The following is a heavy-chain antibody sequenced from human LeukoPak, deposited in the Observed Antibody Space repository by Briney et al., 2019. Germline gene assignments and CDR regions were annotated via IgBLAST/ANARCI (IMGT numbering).Heavy chain of an antibody. CDR2: IYPGDSDT. CDR3: ARSQGYCSGGSCLQGDWFDP. V-gene: IGHV5-51*01. Sequence: GESLKISCKGSGYSFTSYWIGWVRQMPGKGLECMGIIYPGDSDTRYSPSFQGQVTISADKSISTAYLQWSSLKASDTAMYYCARSQGYCSGGSCLQGDWFDPWGQGTLVTVSS. D-gene: IGHD2-15*01. J-gene: IGHJ5*02. CDR1: GYSFTSYW.